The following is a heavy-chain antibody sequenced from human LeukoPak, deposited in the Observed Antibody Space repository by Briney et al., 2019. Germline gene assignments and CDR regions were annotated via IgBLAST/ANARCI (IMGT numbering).Heavy chain of an antibody. D-gene: IGHD5-12*01. CDR1: GFTFSSSA. V-gene: IGHV3-30-3*01. CDR3: ARALRSGYDDHYYGMDV. CDR2: ISYDGSQK. J-gene: IGHJ6*01. Sequence: GGSLRLSCAASGFTFSSSAMHWVRQAPGKGLEWVAVISYDGSQKFHAHSVKGRFSISRDNSKNTLYLQMSSLTTEDTAVYYCARALRSGYDDHYYGMDVWGPRDHGHRLH.